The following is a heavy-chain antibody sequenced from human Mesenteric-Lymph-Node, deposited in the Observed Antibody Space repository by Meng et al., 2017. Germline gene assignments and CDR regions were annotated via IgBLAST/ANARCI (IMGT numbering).Heavy chain of an antibody. D-gene: IGHD3-16*01. J-gene: IGHJ3*02. Sequence: SVKVSCKASGGTFNTYTISWVRQAPGQGLEWMGRITPMFGIVRYAQKFQGRVTIIADKSTSTAYMELSSLRSEDTAVYYCGDNGGTLGEAFDIWGQGTRVTVSS. CDR2: ITPMFGIV. CDR3: GDNGGTLGEAFDI. V-gene: IGHV1-69*02. CDR1: GGTFNTYT.